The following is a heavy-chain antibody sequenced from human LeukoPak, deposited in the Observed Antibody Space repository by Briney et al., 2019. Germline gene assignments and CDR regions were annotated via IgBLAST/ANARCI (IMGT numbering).Heavy chain of an antibody. Sequence: GGSLRLSCEASGFMFSDHGMHWVRQAPGKGLEWLTFIRYDGSSRYYADSVKGRFTVSRDNSKNTLYLQMNILTTEDTAIYYCAKDRSSSGENFDYWGQGSLVTVSS. CDR1: GFMFSDHG. CDR2: IRYDGSSR. CDR3: AKDRSSSGENFDY. J-gene: IGHJ4*02. D-gene: IGHD6-19*01. V-gene: IGHV3-30*02.